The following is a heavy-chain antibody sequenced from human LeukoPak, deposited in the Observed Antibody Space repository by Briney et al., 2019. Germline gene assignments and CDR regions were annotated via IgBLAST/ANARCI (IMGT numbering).Heavy chain of an antibody. CDR1: GFTFSSYS. CDR2: ISSSSRYI. D-gene: IGHD3-22*01. CDR3: ARDSGYDYYDSSGYYGY. V-gene: IGHV3-21*01. J-gene: IGHJ4*02. Sequence: GGSLRLSCAASGFTFSSYSMNWVRQAPGKGLEWVSSISSSSRYIYYADSVKGRFTISRDNAKNSLYLQMNSLRAEDTAVYYCARDSGYDYYDSSGYYGYWGQGTLVTVSS.